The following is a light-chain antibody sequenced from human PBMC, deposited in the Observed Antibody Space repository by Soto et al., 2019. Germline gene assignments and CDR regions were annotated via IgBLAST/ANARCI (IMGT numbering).Light chain of an antibody. J-gene: IGLJ1*01. Sequence: QSALTQPRSVSGSPGQSVTISFPGTSSEVGAYNYVSWYQQHPGKAPKLMIYDVTKRPSGVPDRFSGSKSGNTASLTISGLQGEDEADYYCCSYAGTYTLYVFGTGTMVTVL. CDR2: DVT. CDR1: SSEVGAYNY. V-gene: IGLV2-11*01. CDR3: CSYAGTYTLYV.